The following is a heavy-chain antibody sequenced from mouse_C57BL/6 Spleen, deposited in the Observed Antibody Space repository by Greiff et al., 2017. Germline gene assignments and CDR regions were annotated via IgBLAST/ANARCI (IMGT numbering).Heavy chain of an antibody. CDR3: VRDDSNYPGFAY. D-gene: IGHD2-5*01. CDR1: GFTFNTYA. Sequence: EVQRVESGGGLVQPKGSLKLSCAASGFTFNTYAMHWVRQAPGKGLEWVARIRSKSSNYATYYADSVKDTFTISRDDSESMLYLQMNNLKAEDTAMYNCVRDDSNYPGFAYWGQGTLVTVSA. CDR2: IRSKSSNYAT. V-gene: IGHV10-3*01. J-gene: IGHJ3*01.